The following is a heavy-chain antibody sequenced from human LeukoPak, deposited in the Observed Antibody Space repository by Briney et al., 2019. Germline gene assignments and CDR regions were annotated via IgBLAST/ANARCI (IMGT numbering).Heavy chain of an antibody. Sequence: SETVSLTCAVYGGSFSGYYWSWIRQAPGKGLEWIGEINHSGSTNYNPSLKSRVTISVDTSKNQFSLKLSSVTAADTAVYYCARGRRWFDPWGQGTLVTVSS. CDR2: INHSGST. CDR1: GGSFSGYY. J-gene: IGHJ5*02. V-gene: IGHV4-34*01. CDR3: ARGRRWFDP.